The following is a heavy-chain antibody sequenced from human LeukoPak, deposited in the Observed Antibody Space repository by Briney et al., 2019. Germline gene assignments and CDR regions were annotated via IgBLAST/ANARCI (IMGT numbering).Heavy chain of an antibody. Sequence: ASVKVSCKTSGYTFTNYYIHWVRQAPGQGLEWMGWINPNSGGTNYAQKFQGRVTMTRDTSISTAYMELSRLTSDDTAVFYCARGPQYSSDWYFHRVIDYWGQGTLVTVSS. CDR3: ARGPQYSSDWYFHRVIDY. J-gene: IGHJ4*02. V-gene: IGHV1-2*02. D-gene: IGHD6-19*01. CDR2: INPNSGGT. CDR1: GYTFTNYY.